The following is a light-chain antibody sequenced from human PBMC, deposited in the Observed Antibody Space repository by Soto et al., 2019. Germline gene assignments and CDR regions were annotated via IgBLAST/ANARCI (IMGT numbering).Light chain of an antibody. J-gene: IGLJ1*01. Sequence: QSALTQPASVSGSPGQSITISCTGTSGDIGSYNRVSWYQQHPGKAPKLIIYEVTDRPSGVSNRFSGSKSGNTASLTISGLQAEDGAEYYCSSYTNINTGACVFGTGTKVTVL. CDR2: EVT. CDR1: SGDIGSYNR. V-gene: IGLV2-14*01. CDR3: SSYTNINTGACV.